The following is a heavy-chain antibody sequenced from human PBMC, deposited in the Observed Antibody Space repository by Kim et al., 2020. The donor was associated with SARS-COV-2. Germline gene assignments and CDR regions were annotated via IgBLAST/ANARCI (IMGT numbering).Heavy chain of an antibody. D-gene: IGHD3-16*01. CDR2: DGSST. Sequence: DGSSTIYADSLKGRFTISRDNAKNTVYLQMNGLRAEDTAVYYCVSFNGGYWGQGTPVTVSS. V-gene: IGHV3-74*01. J-gene: IGHJ4*02. CDR3: VSFNGGY.